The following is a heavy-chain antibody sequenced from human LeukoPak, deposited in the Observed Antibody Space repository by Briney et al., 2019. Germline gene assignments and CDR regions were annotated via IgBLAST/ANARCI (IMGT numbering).Heavy chain of an antibody. CDR2: IYPGDSDT. Sequence: PGESLKISCKGSGYSFTSYWIGWVRQMPGKGLEWMGIIYPGDSDTRYSPSFQGQVTISADKSISTAYLQWSSLKASDTAMYYCARHPIVVVPAAFRPYYYYYMDVWGKGTTVTVSS. CDR1: GYSFTSYW. D-gene: IGHD2-2*01. J-gene: IGHJ6*03. V-gene: IGHV5-51*01. CDR3: ARHPIVVVPAAFRPYYYYYMDV.